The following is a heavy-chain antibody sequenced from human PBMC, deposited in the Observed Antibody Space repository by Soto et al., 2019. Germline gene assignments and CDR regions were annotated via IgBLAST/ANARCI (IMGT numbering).Heavy chain of an antibody. D-gene: IGHD5-18*01. CDR3: AKDIVRYTYGAGDN. CDR2: ISYDGSNK. V-gene: IGHV3-30*18. Sequence: QVQLVESGGAVVQPGKSLRLSCAASGFTFSSYGMYWIRQAPGKGLGWVAAISYDGSNKFHADSVKGRFTISRDNSPNTLYLNMNSLRTEDTAVSSCAKDIVRYTYGAGDNLGQGALVTVSS. J-gene: IGHJ4*02. CDR1: GFTFSSYG.